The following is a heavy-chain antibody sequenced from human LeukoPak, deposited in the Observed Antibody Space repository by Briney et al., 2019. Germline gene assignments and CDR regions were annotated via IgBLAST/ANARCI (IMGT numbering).Heavy chain of an antibody. CDR3: AKDLRYLPYGMDV. D-gene: IGHD3-9*01. J-gene: IGHJ6*02. Sequence: GGSLRLSCAASGFTFDDYAMHWVRQAPGKGLEWVSGISWNSGSIGYADSVKGRFTISRDNAKNSLYLQMNSLRAEDTALYYCAKDLRYLPYGMDVWGQGTTVTVSS. CDR1: GFTFDDYA. CDR2: ISWNSGSI. V-gene: IGHV3-9*01.